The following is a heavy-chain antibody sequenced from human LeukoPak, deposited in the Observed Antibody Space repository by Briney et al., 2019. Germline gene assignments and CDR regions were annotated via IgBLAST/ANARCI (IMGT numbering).Heavy chain of an antibody. Sequence: GGSLRLSCAASGFIVSSNYMSWVRQAPGKGLEWVSVIYNSGSTYYADSVKGRFTISRDNSKNALYLQMNSLRAEDTAVYFCARDRGSSWYFSFDYWGQGTPVTVSS. CDR2: IYNSGST. D-gene: IGHD6-13*01. CDR1: GFIVSSNY. J-gene: IGHJ4*02. V-gene: IGHV3-53*01. CDR3: ARDRGSSWYFSFDY.